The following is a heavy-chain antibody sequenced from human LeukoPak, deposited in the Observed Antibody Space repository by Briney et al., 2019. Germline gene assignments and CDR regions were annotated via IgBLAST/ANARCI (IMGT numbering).Heavy chain of an antibody. CDR3: TKGVNGYYYDSSGYK. D-gene: IGHD3-22*01. Sequence: GGSLRLSCAASGFTFSSYGMSWVRQAPEKGLEWVSTISNSAGSTYYADSVKGRFTISRDNSKNTLYLQMNSLRAEDTAFYYCTKGVNGYYYDSSGYKWGQGTLVTVSS. V-gene: IGHV3-23*01. CDR2: ISNSAGST. CDR1: GFTFSSYG. J-gene: IGHJ4*02.